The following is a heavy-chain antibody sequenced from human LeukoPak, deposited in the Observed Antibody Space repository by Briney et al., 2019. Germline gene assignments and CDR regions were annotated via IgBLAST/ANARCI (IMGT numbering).Heavy chain of an antibody. CDR1: EGTFSSYS. CDR2: VIPIFGTA. V-gene: IGHV1-69*05. CDR3: ASFGAVAGTQRRQASYAFDI. Sequence: SAMFLXNASEGTFSSYSNSWWRHPPARGREWMRGVIPIFGTANYAQKLQGRVTMTTDTSTSTAYMKLRSLRSDDTAVYYCASFGAVAGTQRRQASYAFDIWGQGTMVTVSS. J-gene: IGHJ3*02. D-gene: IGHD6-19*01.